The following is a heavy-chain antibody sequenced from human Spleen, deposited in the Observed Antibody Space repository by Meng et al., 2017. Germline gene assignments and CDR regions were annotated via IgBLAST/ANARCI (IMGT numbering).Heavy chain of an antibody. J-gene: IGHJ4*02. CDR1: GYTRTELS. D-gene: IGHD3-10*01. V-gene: IGHV1-24*01. CDR2: FDPEDGET. Sequence: ASVKVSCKVSGYTRTELSMHWVRQAPGQGLEWMGGFDPEDGETIYAQKFQGRVTMTEDTSTDTAYMELSSLRSEDTAVYHCATAPITMVRGVTGLDNWGQGTLVTVSS. CDR3: ATAPITMVRGVTGLDN.